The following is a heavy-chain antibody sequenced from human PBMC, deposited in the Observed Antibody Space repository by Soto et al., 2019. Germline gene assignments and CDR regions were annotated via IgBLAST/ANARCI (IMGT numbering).Heavy chain of an antibody. D-gene: IGHD3-22*01. J-gene: IGHJ4*02. CDR1: GYSFAGYW. V-gene: IGHV5-10-1*01. CDR3: ARQIYDSDTGPNFQYYFDS. CDR2: IDPSDSQT. Sequence: GESLKISCKGSGYSFAGYWITWVRQKPGKGLEWMGRIDPSDSQTYYSPSFRGHVTISVTKSITTVFLQWSSLRASDTAMYYCARQIYDSDTGPNFQYYFDSWGQGTPVTVPQ.